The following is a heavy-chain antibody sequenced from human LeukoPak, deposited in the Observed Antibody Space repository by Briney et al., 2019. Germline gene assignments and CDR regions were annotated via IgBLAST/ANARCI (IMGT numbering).Heavy chain of an antibody. D-gene: IGHD7-27*01. V-gene: IGHV1-69*05. CDR2: IIPIFGTA. J-gene: IGHJ4*02. Sequence: AASVKVSCKASGGTFSSYAISWVRQAPGQGLEWMGGIIPIFGTANYAQKFQGRVTITTDESTSTAYMELSSLRSEDTAVYYCAKNTALTGEFESWGQGTLVTVSS. CDR1: GGTFSSYA. CDR3: AKNTALTGEFES.